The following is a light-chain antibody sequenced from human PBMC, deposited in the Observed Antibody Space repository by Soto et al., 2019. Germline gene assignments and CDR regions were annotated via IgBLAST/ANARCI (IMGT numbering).Light chain of an antibody. CDR2: GAY. J-gene: IGKJ5*01. CDR3: RHYGSAPVS. Sequence: EIVVTQSPGTLSLSPGERATLSCRASQSVSSNYLAWYHQKPGQATRLLIYGAYSRATGIPDRSSGSGSVTDFTLTISRLEPEDFAVYYCRHYGSAPVSFGQGTLLEIK. V-gene: IGKV3-20*01. CDR1: QSVSSNY.